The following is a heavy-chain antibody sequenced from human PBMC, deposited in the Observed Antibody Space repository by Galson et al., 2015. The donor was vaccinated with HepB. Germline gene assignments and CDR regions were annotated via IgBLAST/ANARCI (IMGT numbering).Heavy chain of an antibody. CDR3: VRDAGVGWFDP. D-gene: IGHD3-10*01. V-gene: IGHV3-30*19. Sequence: SLRLSCAASGFTFSSYGMHWVRQAPGKGLEWVAVISYDGSKKYYVDSVEGRFSVSRDNSKNTVYLQMNSLRPEDTAVYYCVRDAGVGWFDPWGQGTLVTVSS. CDR1: GFTFSSYG. CDR2: ISYDGSKK. J-gene: IGHJ5*02.